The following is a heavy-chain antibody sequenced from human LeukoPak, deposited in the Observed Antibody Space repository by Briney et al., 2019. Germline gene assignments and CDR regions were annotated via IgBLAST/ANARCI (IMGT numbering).Heavy chain of an antibody. D-gene: IGHD3-10*01. V-gene: IGHV4-39*01. J-gene: IGHJ4*02. CDR3: ARLYYGSGSYYFHY. Sequence: PSETLSLTCTVSGGSIGSDNYYWGWIRQPPGKGLEWIGSIYHTVGTYYNPSLKSRITVSVDTSKNQFSLKLSSVTAADTAVYYCARLYYGSGSYYFHYWGQGTLVTVSS. CDR1: GGSIGSDNYY. CDR2: IYHTVGT.